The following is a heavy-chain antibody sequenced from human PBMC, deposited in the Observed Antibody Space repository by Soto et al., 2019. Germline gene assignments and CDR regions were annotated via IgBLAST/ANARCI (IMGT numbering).Heavy chain of an antibody. CDR2: IYYSGST. D-gene: IGHD2-15*01. Sequence: SETLSLTXTVSGGSVSSGSYYWSWIRQPPGKGLEWIGYIYYSGSTNYNPSLKSRVTISVDTSKNQFSLKLSSVTAADTAVYYCARGGVRYCSGGSCYYHWFDPWGQGTLVTVSS. CDR1: GGSVSSGSYY. J-gene: IGHJ5*02. CDR3: ARGGVRYCSGGSCYYHWFDP. V-gene: IGHV4-61*01.